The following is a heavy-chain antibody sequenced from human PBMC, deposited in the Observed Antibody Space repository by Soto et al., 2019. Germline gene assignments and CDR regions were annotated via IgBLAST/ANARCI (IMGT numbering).Heavy chain of an antibody. CDR3: AKGNQGSD. CDR2: FTGGGRT. V-gene: IGHV3-23*01. CDR1: GFTFSTYA. J-gene: IGHJ4*02. Sequence: EVQLLDSGGGLVQPGGSLRLSCAASGFTFSTYAMGWARQAPGKGLEWGSTFTGGGRTFYADFVKGRFTISRDNSKNTLYLQMNSLRADDTAVYYCAKGNQGSDWGQGTLVTVSS.